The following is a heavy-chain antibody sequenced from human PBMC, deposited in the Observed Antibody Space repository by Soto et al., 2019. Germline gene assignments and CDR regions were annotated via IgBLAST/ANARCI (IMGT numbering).Heavy chain of an antibody. CDR2: ISSSSSYI. D-gene: IGHD2-15*01. CDR1: GFTFSSYS. J-gene: IGHJ4*02. Sequence: EVQLVESGGGLVKPGGSLRLSCAASGFTFSSYSMNWVRQAPGKGLEWVSSISSSSSYIYYADSVKGRFTISRDNAKNSLYLQMNSLRAEDTAVYYCAIHPIHAEGGDCSGGSCYTTVDYWGQGTLVTVSS. V-gene: IGHV3-21*01. CDR3: AIHPIHAEGGDCSGGSCYTTVDY.